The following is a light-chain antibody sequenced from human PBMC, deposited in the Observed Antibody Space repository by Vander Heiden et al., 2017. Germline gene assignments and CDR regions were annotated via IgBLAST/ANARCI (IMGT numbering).Light chain of an antibody. CDR1: SSDIRNNY. CDR2: DNN. J-gene: IGLJ2*01. V-gene: IGLV1-51*01. Sequence: QSVLTQPHSVSATPGQKVTISCSGSSSDIRNNYVSWYQQLLGTAPKLLIYDNNKRPSGIPDRFSGSKSGTSATLGITGLQTGDEADYYCGTWDSSLSAVVFGGGTKLTVL. CDR3: GTWDSSLSAVV.